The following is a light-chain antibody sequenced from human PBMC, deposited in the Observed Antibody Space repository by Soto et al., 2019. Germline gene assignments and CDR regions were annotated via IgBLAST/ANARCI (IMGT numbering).Light chain of an antibody. Sequence: DIQMTQSPSSVSASIGDRVTITCRASQDIYRLLAWYQQKPGKAPKLLIHDASNLQRGVPSRFSGSGSGTVFTHTIISLQPEDSATYYCLQAGAFTLTLGQGTNVKIK. J-gene: IGKJ1*01. CDR3: LQAGAFTLT. V-gene: IGKV1-12*01. CDR1: QDIYRL. CDR2: DAS.